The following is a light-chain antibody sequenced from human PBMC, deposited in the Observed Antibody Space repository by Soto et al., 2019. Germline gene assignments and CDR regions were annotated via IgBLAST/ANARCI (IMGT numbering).Light chain of an antibody. CDR1: QGIGNW. J-gene: IGKJ5*01. CDR3: QQANSFPIT. V-gene: IGKV1D-12*01. Sequence: DIQMTQSPSSVSASVGDRVTVTCRASQGIGNWLAWYQQKPGKAPKLLIYAASNLQNGVTSRFSGSGYGTDFPLTINSLQPEDFATYYCQQANSFPITFGQGTRLEIQ. CDR2: AAS.